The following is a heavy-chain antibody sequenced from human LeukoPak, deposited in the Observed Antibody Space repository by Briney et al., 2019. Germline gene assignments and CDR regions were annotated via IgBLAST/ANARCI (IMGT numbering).Heavy chain of an antibody. J-gene: IGHJ5*02. Sequence: GGSLRLSCAASGFTFSSYSMNWVRQAPGKGLEWVSSISSSSSYIYYADSVKGRFTISRDNAKNSLYLQMNSLRAEDTAVYYWARGPRYNAFTGYDTGNNCLDPWGQGTLVTVSS. CDR2: ISSSSSYI. D-gene: IGHD3-9*01. CDR3: ARGPRYNAFTGYDTGNNCLDP. V-gene: IGHV3-21*01. CDR1: GFTFSSYS.